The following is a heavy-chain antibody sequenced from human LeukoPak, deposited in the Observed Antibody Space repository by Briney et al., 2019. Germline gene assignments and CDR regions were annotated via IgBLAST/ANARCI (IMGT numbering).Heavy chain of an antibody. V-gene: IGHV4-39*07. CDR3: ARGFEYSSEYYFDY. D-gene: IGHD6-19*01. Sequence: SETLSLTCTVSGGSISSSSYYWGWIRQPPGKGLEWIGSIYYSGSTYYNPSLKSRVTISVDTSKNQFSLKLSSVTAADTAVYYCARGFEYSSEYYFDYWGQGTLVTVSS. J-gene: IGHJ4*02. CDR2: IYYSGST. CDR1: GGSISSSSYY.